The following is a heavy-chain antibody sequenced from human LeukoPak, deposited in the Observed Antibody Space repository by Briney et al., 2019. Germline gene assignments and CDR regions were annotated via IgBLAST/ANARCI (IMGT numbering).Heavy chain of an antibody. V-gene: IGHV4-59*01. CDR1: GGSISNYY. Sequence: SETLSLTCTVSGGSISNYYWYWMRQPPGKGLEWIAYTYYSGNPNYNPSLKSRATISVDTSKNQFSLKLSSVTAADTAVYYCAKGGPEASAGLSWFDPWGQGTLVTVSS. J-gene: IGHJ5*02. CDR3: AKGGPEASAGLSWFDP. D-gene: IGHD1-14*01. CDR2: TYYSGNP.